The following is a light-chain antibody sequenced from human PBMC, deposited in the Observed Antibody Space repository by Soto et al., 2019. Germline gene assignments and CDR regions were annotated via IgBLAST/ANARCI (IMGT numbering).Light chain of an antibody. CDR2: YAS. J-gene: IGKJ3*01. CDR3: QHYSNWPPT. CDR1: ESVHSN. Sequence: EVVMTQSPATLSVSPGERVTLSCRASESVHSNLAWYQQKPGQGPSLLIYYASSRVTGVPDRFSGSGSGTEFTLTMSSLQSEDFGVYYCQHYSNWPPTFGPGTKVEIK. V-gene: IGKV3-15*01.